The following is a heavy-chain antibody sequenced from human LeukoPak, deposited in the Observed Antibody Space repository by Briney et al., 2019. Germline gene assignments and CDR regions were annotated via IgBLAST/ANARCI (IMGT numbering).Heavy chain of an antibody. D-gene: IGHD3-10*01. V-gene: IGHV6-1*01. J-gene: IGHJ4*02. Sequence: PSQTLSLTCALSGDSVSSNDAAWNWIRQSPSRGLEWLARTLYRSKWSYDYAVSVRGRITINPDTSKNQFSLQLSSVTPEDTAVYYCARENTLVRGVINPLDYWGQGTLVTVSP. CDR1: GDSVSSNDAA. CDR2: TLYRSKWSY. CDR3: ARENTLVRGVINPLDY.